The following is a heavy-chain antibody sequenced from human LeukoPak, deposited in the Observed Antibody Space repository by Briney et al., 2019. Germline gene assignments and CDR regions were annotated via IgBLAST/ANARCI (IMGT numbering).Heavy chain of an antibody. CDR1: GGSISSSSYY. V-gene: IGHV4-39*07. Sequence: SETLSLTCTVSGGSISSSSYYWGWIRQPPGKGLEWIGSIYYSGSTYYNPSLKSRVTISVDTSKNQFSLKLSSVTAADTAVYYCARTYYDFWSGYYFGYYYMDVWGKGTTVTVSS. CDR2: IYYSGST. D-gene: IGHD3-3*01. CDR3: ARTYYDFWSGYYFGYYYMDV. J-gene: IGHJ6*03.